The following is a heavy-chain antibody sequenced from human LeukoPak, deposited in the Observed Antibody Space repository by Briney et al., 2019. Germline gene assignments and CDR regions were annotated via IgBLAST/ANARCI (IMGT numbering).Heavy chain of an antibody. Sequence: PGGFLRLSCAASGFTFSSYSMNWVRQAPGKGLEWVSYISSSSSTIYYADSVKGRFTISRDNAKNSLYLQMNSLRAEDTAVYYCARDWGSEGSTTVTNFDYWGQGTLVTVSS. CDR1: GFTFSSYS. CDR2: ISSSSSTI. CDR3: ARDWGSEGSTTVTNFDY. D-gene: IGHD4-17*01. J-gene: IGHJ4*02. V-gene: IGHV3-48*01.